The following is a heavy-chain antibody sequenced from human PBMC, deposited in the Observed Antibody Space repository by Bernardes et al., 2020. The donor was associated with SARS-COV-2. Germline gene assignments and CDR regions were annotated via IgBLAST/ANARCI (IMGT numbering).Heavy chain of an antibody. CDR2: FDPEDGET. J-gene: IGHJ6*02. CDR1: GYTLTALS. V-gene: IGHV1-24*01. CDR3: ATGFNVYGDYVAVYYYYGMDV. Sequence: ASVKVFCKVSGYTLTALSMHWVRQAPGKGLEWMGGFDPEDGETIYAQKFQGRVTMTEDTSTDTAYMGLSSLRSEDTAVYYCATGFNVYGDYVAVYYYYGMDVWGQGTTVTVSS. D-gene: IGHD4-17*01.